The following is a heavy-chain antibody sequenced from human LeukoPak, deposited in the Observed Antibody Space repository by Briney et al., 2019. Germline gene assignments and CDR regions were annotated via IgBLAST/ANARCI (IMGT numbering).Heavy chain of an antibody. Sequence: QPGGSLSLSCAASGFTFSSYWMHWVRQAPGKGLVWVLRIYSDGSSTSYADSVKGRFTISRDNAKNTLYLQMNSVRAEDTAVYYCARVAERWLHGYRFDAFDILGQGTMVTVSS. J-gene: IGHJ3*02. V-gene: IGHV3-74*01. CDR1: GFTFSSYW. CDR3: ARVAERWLHGYRFDAFDI. CDR2: IYSDGSST. D-gene: IGHD5-24*01.